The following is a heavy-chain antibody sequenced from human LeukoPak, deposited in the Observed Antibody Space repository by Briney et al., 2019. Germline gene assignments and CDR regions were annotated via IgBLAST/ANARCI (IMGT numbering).Heavy chain of an antibody. CDR2: INTNTGNP. CDR1: GYTFTSYA. Sequence: ASVKVSCKASGYTFTSYAMNWVRRAPGQGLEWMGWINTNTGNPTYAQGFTGRFVFSLDTSVSTAYLQISSLKAEDTAVYYCGRDGGSTDYGDYGFQFDPWGQGTLVTVSS. D-gene: IGHD4-17*01. V-gene: IGHV7-4-1*02. CDR3: GRDGGSTDYGDYGFQFDP. J-gene: IGHJ5*02.